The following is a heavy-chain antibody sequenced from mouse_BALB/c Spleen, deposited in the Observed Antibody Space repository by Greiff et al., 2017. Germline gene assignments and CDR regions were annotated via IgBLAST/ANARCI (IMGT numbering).Heavy chain of an antibody. V-gene: IGHV1-69*02. CDR3: TRRGDYDGYYAMDY. CDR1: GYTFTSYW. D-gene: IGHD2-4*01. CDR2: IYPSDSYT. J-gene: IGHJ4*01. Sequence: QVQLQQPGAELVRPGASVKLSCKASGYTFTSYWINWVKQRPGQGLEWIGNIYPSDSYTNYNQKFKDKATLTVDKSSSTAYMQLSSPTSEDSAVYYCTRRGDYDGYYAMDYWGQGTSVTVSS.